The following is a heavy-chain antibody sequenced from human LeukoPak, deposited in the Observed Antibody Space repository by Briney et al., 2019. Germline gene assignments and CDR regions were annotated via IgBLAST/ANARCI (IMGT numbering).Heavy chain of an antibody. V-gene: IGHV3-33*01. CDR2: IAYDGSRA. Sequence: AGGSQRLSCAGSGFTFGGYGMHWFRQTPGKGLEWVAVIAYDGSRAFYADSVKGPFTISRDNSKNTMSVQMDDLRAEDTAVYYCTRYNNDHFDYWGQGTLVTVSS. CDR1: GFTFGGYG. CDR3: TRYNNDHFDY. D-gene: IGHD1-14*01. J-gene: IGHJ4*02.